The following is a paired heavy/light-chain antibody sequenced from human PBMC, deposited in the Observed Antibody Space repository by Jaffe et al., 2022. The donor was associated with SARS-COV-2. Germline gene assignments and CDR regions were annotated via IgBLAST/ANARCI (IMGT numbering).Light chain of an antibody. CDR1: QGIRND. J-gene: IGKJ1*01. CDR2: AAS. V-gene: IGKV1-17*01. Sequence: DIQMTQSPSSLSASVGDRVTITCRASQGIRNDLGWYQQKPGKAPKRLIYAASSLQSGVPSRFSGSGSGTEFTLTISSLQPEDFATYCCLQHNTYPWTFGQGTKVEIK. CDR3: LQHNTYPWT.
Heavy chain of an antibody. CDR3: AAIDWNDRLHDY. Sequence: EVQLVESGGGLAQPGESLRLSCAVSGFTVNNHEMSWVRQAPGKGLEWVATIKIDGSEKGYVDSVKGRFTISRDNARNSLYLQMNGLRAEDTAVYYCAAIDWNDRLHDYWGQGTLVTVSS. V-gene: IGHV3-7*01. CDR2: IKIDGSEK. CDR1: GFTVNNHE. J-gene: IGHJ4*02. D-gene: IGHD1-1*01.